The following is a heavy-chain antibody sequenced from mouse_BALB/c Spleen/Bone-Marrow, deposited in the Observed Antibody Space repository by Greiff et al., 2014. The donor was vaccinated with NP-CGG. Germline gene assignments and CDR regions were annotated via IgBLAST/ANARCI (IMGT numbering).Heavy chain of an antibody. CDR3: ARGGISVDY. CDR2: IYPGDGDN. CDR1: GYVFSTYW. J-gene: IGHJ2*01. Sequence: LVESGAELVRPGSSVKISCESSGYVFSTYWINWVKQRPGQGLEWIGQIYPGDGDNDYNGKFKDKATLTADKSSNTAYMQLSSLTSEDSAVYFCARGGISVDYWGQGTTLTVSS. V-gene: IGHV1-80*01.